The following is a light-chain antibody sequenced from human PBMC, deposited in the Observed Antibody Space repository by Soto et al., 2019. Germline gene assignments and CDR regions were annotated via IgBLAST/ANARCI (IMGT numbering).Light chain of an antibody. CDR2: DAS. V-gene: IGKV1-5*01. CDR1: QGISSW. Sequence: IRMTQSPSSLSASTGDRVTITCRASQGISSWLAWYQQKPGKAPKLLIYDASSLESGVPSRFSGSGSGTEFTLTITSLQPDDFATYYCQQYNSYPWTFGQGTKVDI. CDR3: QQYNSYPWT. J-gene: IGKJ1*01.